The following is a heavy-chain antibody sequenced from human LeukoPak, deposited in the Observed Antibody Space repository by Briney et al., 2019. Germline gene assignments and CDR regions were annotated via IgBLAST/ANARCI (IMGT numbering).Heavy chain of an antibody. Sequence: SETLSLTCTVSGGSISSYSWSWIRQPPGKGLEWIGYIYYSGTANYNPSLTSRVTISEDTSKNQFSLKLSSVTAADTAVYYCARGRDCSTTSCFSGYFYFGMDVWGQGTTDTVSS. J-gene: IGHJ6*02. CDR3: ARGRDCSTTSCFSGYFYFGMDV. CDR2: IYYSGTA. V-gene: IGHV4-59*01. CDR1: GGSISSYS. D-gene: IGHD2-2*01.